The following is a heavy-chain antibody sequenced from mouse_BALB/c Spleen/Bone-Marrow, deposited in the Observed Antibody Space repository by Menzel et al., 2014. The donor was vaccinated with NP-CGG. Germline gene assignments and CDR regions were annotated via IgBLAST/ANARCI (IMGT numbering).Heavy chain of an antibody. J-gene: IGHJ1*01. Sequence: ASGPALVKPSQSLSLTRTVTGYSITSGYSWHWIRQLPGNKLEWMGYIHYSGSTYYNPSLKSRISITRDTSKNQFFLQLNSVTTEDTATYYCARRGSSSYWYFDVWGAGTTVTVSS. CDR3: ARRGSSSYWYFDV. D-gene: IGHD1-1*01. CDR1: GYSITSGYS. V-gene: IGHV3-1*02. CDR2: IHYSGST.